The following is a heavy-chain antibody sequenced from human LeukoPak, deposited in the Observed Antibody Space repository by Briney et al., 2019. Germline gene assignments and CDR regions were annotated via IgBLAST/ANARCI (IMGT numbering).Heavy chain of an antibody. Sequence: SETLSLTCTVSAGAITSYYWRWIRQPPGKGLEWIGYIYDSGSTTYNPSLKSRVTISVDTCKNQYSLKLSSVTAADTAVYYCASFRWSGSYYAYFDYWGQGTLVTVSS. CDR1: AGAITSYY. D-gene: IGHD1-26*01. J-gene: IGHJ4*02. CDR2: IYDSGST. V-gene: IGHV4-59*01. CDR3: ASFRWSGSYYAYFDY.